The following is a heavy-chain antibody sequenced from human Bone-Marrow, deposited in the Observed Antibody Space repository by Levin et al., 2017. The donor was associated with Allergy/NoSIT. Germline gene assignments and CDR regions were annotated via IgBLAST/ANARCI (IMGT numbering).Heavy chain of an antibody. J-gene: IGHJ4*02. CDR1: GDSINSYY. Sequence: SETLSLTCTVSGDSINSYYWSWIRQPPGKGLEWIGYIYYSGSTTYNPSLKSRVSMSVDTSKNQFSLKLSSVTTADTAVYYCASSTPDNGWIYFESWGQGTLVTVSS. D-gene: IGHD5-12*01. V-gene: IGHV4-59*01. CDR3: ASSTPDNGWIYFES. CDR2: IYYSGST.